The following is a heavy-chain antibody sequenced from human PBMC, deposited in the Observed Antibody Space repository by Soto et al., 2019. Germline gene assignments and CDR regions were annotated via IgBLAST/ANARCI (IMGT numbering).Heavy chain of an antibody. V-gene: IGHV3-30*18. CDR2: ISYDGSNK. J-gene: IGHJ4*02. CDR3: AKGGIAVASHHDY. Sequence: QVQLVESGGGVVQPGRSLRLSCAASGFTFGSYGMHWVRQAPGKGLEWVAVISYDGSNKYYADSVKGRFTISRDNSKNTLYLQMNSLRAEDTAVYYCAKGGIAVASHHDYWGQGTLVTVSS. D-gene: IGHD6-19*01. CDR1: GFTFGSYG.